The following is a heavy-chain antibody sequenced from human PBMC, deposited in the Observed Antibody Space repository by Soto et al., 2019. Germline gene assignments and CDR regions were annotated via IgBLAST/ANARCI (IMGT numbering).Heavy chain of an antibody. CDR1: GYTFTSYD. D-gene: IGHD1-26*01. V-gene: IGHV1-8*01. CDR2: MNPNSGNT. Sequence: QVQLVQSGAEVQKPGASVKVSCKASGYTFTSYDINWVRQATGQGLEWMGWMNPNSGNTGYAQKFQGRVNMTRNTSISTAYMELSSLIYEYTAVYYCARGSDGSYCVRYFDLWGRGTLVTVSS. J-gene: IGHJ2*01. CDR3: ARGSDGSYCVRYFDL.